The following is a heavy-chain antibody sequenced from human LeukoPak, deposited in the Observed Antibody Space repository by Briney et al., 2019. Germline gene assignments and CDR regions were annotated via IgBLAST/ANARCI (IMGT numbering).Heavy chain of an antibody. Sequence: GGSLRLSCAASGFTFSSYEMNWVRQAPGKGLEWVSYISSSGSTIYYADSVKGRFTISRDNSKNTLYLQMNSLRAEDTAVYYCAKVSVAGTVYYNYGMDVWGQGTTVTVSS. J-gene: IGHJ6*02. CDR3: AKVSVAGTVYYNYGMDV. V-gene: IGHV3-48*03. CDR2: ISSSGSTI. D-gene: IGHD6-19*01. CDR1: GFTFSSYE.